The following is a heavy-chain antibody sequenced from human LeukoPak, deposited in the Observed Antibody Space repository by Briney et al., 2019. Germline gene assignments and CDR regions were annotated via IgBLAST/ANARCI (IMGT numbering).Heavy chain of an antibody. CDR3: WRSPHLSWFGELLFFDY. J-gene: IGHJ4*02. D-gene: IGHD3-10*01. CDR1: GCSISSYY. Sequence: AETLFLSCTASGCSISSYYWSWIRQPPGKGQGLMGFIYCSGSTNYNPSLKSRVTIAVDTTKKQFPLMLISVTGADAAAYYCWRSPHLSWFGELLFFDYWGQGTLVTVSS. V-gene: IGHV4-59*01. CDR2: IYCSGST.